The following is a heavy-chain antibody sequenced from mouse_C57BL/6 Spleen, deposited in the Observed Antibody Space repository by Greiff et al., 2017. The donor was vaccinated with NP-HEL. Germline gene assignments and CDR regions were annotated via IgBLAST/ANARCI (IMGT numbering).Heavy chain of an antibody. Sequence: VQLQQPGAELVKPGASVKLSCKASGYTFTSYWMHWVKQRPGQGLEWIGMIHPNSGSTNYNEKFKSKATLTVDKSSSTAYMQLSSLTSEDSAVYYCARRANWDDWFAYWGQGTLVTVSA. D-gene: IGHD4-1*01. V-gene: IGHV1-64*01. CDR3: ARRANWDDWFAY. CDR1: GYTFTSYW. CDR2: IHPNSGST. J-gene: IGHJ3*01.